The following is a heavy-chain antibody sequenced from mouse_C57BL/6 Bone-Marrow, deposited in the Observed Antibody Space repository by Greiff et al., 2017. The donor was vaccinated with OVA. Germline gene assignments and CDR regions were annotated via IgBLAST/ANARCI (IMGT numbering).Heavy chain of an antibody. CDR3: ARSCRLLRWFAY. J-gene: IGHJ3*01. CDR2: IDPNSGGT. D-gene: IGHD2-3*01. CDR1: GYTFTSYW. Sequence: QVQLKQPGAELVKPGASVKLSCKASGYTFTSYWMHWVKQRPGRGLEWIGRIDPNSGGTKYNEKFKSKATLTVDKPSSTAYMQLSSLTSEDSAVYYCARSCRLLRWFAYWGQGTLVTVSA. V-gene: IGHV1-72*01.